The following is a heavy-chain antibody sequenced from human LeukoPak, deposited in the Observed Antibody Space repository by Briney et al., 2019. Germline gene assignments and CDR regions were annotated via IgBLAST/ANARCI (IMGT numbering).Heavy chain of an antibody. D-gene: IGHD4-17*01. CDR2: INWNGGST. Sequence: GGSLRLSCAASGFTFDDYGMSWVRQAPGKGLEWVSGINWNGGSTGYADSAKGRFTISRDNAKNSLYLQMNSLRAEDTALYYCARAGGDYGDGYAYFDYWGQGTWSPSP. CDR1: GFTFDDYG. V-gene: IGHV3-20*04. J-gene: IGHJ4*02. CDR3: ARAGGDYGDGYAYFDY.